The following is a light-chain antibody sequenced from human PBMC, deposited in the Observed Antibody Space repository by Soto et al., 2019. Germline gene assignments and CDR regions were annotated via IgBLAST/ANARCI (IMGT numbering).Light chain of an antibody. V-gene: IGKV3-20*01. Sequence: DIVLTQSPGNLSLSPGERATLSCRASQSVSSSYLAWYQQKPGQAPRLLIYGASSRATGIPDRFSGSGSETDFTLTISRLEPEDFAVYYCQQYGSSSITCGQGTRLEIK. CDR1: QSVSSSY. CDR3: QQYGSSSIT. J-gene: IGKJ5*01. CDR2: GAS.